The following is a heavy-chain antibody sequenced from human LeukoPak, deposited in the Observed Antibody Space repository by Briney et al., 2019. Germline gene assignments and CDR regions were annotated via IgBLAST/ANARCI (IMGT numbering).Heavy chain of an antibody. CDR1: GFTFSDYY. CDR3: ARKNYYDSSVAFDI. V-gene: IGHV3-11*04. Sequence: PGGSLRLSCAASGFTFSDYYMSWIRQAPGKGLEWVSYISSNGSTIYYADSVEGRFTISRDNAKNSLYLQMNNLRAEDTAVYYCARKNYYDSSVAFDIWGQGTMVTVSS. CDR2: ISSNGSTI. J-gene: IGHJ3*02. D-gene: IGHD3-22*01.